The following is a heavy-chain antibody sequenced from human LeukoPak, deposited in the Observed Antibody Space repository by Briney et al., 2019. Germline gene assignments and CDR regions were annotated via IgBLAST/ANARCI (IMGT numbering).Heavy chain of an antibody. CDR2: IYTSGST. D-gene: IGHD6-19*01. V-gene: IGHV4-61*02. CDR1: GGSISSGSYD. Sequence: SQTLSLTCTVSGGSISSGSYDWSWIRQPAGKGLEWIGRIYTSGSTNYNPSLKSRVTISVDTSKNQFSLKLSSVTAADTAVYYCAREVAVAGTDYYGMDVWGQGTTVTVSS. J-gene: IGHJ6*02. CDR3: AREVAVAGTDYYGMDV.